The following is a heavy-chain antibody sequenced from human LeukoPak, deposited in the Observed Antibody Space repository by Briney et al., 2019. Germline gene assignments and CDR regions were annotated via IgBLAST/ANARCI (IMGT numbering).Heavy chain of an antibody. CDR1: GYTFTSYG. CDR3: AASDYGDVFDY. Sequence: ASVKVSRKASGYTFTSYGISWVGQAPGQGLEWMGWISAYNGNTNYAQKLQGRVTMTTDTSTSTAYMELRSLRSDDTAVYYCAASDYGDVFDYWGQGTLVTVSS. V-gene: IGHV1-18*04. D-gene: IGHD4-17*01. CDR2: ISAYNGNT. J-gene: IGHJ4*02.